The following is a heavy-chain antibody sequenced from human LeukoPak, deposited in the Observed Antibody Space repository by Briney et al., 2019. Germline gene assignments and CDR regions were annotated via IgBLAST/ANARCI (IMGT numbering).Heavy chain of an antibody. D-gene: IGHD3-22*01. J-gene: IGHJ3*02. Sequence: PSETLSLTCTVSGGSISSNYWSWIRQPAGKGLEWIGRINTSGSTKYNPSLKSRVTMSADTSKNQFSLNLSPVTAADTAVYYCARASYYESSNNIAFDIWGHGTMVTVSS. CDR3: ARASYYESSNNIAFDI. V-gene: IGHV4-4*07. CDR1: GGSISSNY. CDR2: INTSGST.